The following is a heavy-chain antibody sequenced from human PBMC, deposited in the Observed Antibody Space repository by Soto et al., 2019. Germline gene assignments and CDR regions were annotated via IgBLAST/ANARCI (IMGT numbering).Heavy chain of an antibody. CDR2: ISYDGSNK. CDR3: ARDPTGGYYSYYFDY. J-gene: IGHJ4*02. V-gene: IGHV3-30-3*01. Sequence: QVQLVESGGGVVQPGRSLRLSCAASGFTFSSYVMHWVRQAPGKGLEWVAVISYDGSNKYYADSVKGRFTISRDNSKNTLYLQMNSLRAEDTAVYYCARDPTGGYYSYYFDYWGQGTLVTVSS. CDR1: GFTFSSYV. D-gene: IGHD3-22*01.